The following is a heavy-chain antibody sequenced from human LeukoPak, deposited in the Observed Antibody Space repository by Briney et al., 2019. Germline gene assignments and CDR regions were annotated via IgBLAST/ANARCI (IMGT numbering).Heavy chain of an antibody. J-gene: IGHJ4*02. CDR2: ISYDGSNK. CDR3: AKDGHYYDSSGYSAEFGY. D-gene: IGHD3-22*01. CDR1: GFTFSSYG. V-gene: IGHV3-30*18. Sequence: PGRSLRLSCAASGFTFSSYGMHWVRQAPGKGLEWVAVISYDGSNKYYADSVKGRFTISRDNSKNTLYLQMNSLGAEDTAVYYCAKDGHYYDSSGYSAEFGYWGQGTLVTVSS.